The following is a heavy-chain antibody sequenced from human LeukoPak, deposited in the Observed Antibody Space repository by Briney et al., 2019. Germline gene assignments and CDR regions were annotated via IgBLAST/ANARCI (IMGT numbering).Heavy chain of an antibody. CDR1: GFIFRNYG. Sequence: SGGTLRLSCAASGFIFRNYGMNWVRQAPGKGLEWVAGIPYDGSQNSYADSVKGRFSVSRDNSKSALYLQLSSLRPEDTAVYYCTREGRFKAQHLFDYWGQGTMVTVSS. CDR2: IPYDGSQN. V-gene: IGHV3-30*03. J-gene: IGHJ4*02. D-gene: IGHD2-2*01. CDR3: TREGRFKAQHLFDY.